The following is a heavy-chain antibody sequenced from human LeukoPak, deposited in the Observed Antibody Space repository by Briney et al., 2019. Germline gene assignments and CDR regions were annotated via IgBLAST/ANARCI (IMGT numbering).Heavy chain of an antibody. V-gene: IGHV3-33*08. Sequence: GGSLRLSCAASGFTFSSYEMNWVRQAPGKGLEWVAVIWYDGSNKYYADSVKGRFAISRDNSKNTLYLQMNSLRAEDTAVYYCARDEGVATRTPGFDYWGQGTLVTVSS. CDR3: ARDEGVATRTPGFDY. CDR2: IWYDGSNK. J-gene: IGHJ4*02. CDR1: GFTFSSYE. D-gene: IGHD5-12*01.